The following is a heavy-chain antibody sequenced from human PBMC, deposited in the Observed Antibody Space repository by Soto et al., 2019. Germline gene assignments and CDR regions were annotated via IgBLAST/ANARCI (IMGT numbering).Heavy chain of an antibody. Sequence: PSETLSLTCTVSGGSISSGDYYWSWIRQPPGKGLEWIGYIYYSGSTYYNPSHKSRVTISVDTSKNQFSLKLSSVTAADTAVYYCAREPTYSSSSCWGQGTLVTVSS. J-gene: IGHJ4*02. CDR1: GGSISSGDYY. D-gene: IGHD6-6*01. CDR2: IYYSGST. V-gene: IGHV4-30-4*01. CDR3: AREPTYSSSSC.